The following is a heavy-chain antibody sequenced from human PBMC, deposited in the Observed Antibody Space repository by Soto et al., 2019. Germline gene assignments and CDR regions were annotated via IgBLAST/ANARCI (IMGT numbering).Heavy chain of an antibody. V-gene: IGHV4-39*01. CDR2: IFYNGTT. D-gene: IGHD5-18*01. J-gene: IGHJ6*02. Sequence: SETLCLTCTVSGGSIISSSYYWGWIRQPPGKGLEWIGSIFYNGTTYYNPSLKSRVTISVDTSKNQFSLKLSSVTAADTALYYCACIFSGGSSYGFYYYGLDVWGQGTTVSVSS. CDR3: ACIFSGGSSYGFYYYGLDV. CDR1: GGSIISSSYY.